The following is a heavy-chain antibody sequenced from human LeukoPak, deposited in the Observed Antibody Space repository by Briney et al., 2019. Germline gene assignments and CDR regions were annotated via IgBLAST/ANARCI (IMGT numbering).Heavy chain of an antibody. J-gene: IGHJ4*02. CDR3: ARARYTNYAMDY. CDR1: GYTFTSYG. Sequence: ASVKVSCKASGYTFTSYGISWVRQAPGQGLEWMGWISAYNGNTNYAQKLQGRVTMTTDTSTSTAYMELSSLRSDDVAVYYCARARYTNYAMDYWGQGTLITVSS. CDR2: ISAYNGNT. D-gene: IGHD4-11*01. V-gene: IGHV1-18*03.